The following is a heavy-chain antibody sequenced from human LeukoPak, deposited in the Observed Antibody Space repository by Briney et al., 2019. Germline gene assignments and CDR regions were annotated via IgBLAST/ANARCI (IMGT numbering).Heavy chain of an antibody. CDR1: GFIFSSYN. CDR2: IRSSGNIV. D-gene: IGHD3-10*01. Sequence: GGSLRLSCAASGFIFSSYNMNWVRQAPGKGREWISFIRSSGNIVYYADSVKGRFTISRDNAKTSLYLKMNSLRAGDTAVYYCVREGGWDSGSYSAYWGQGTLVTVSS. V-gene: IGHV3-48*01. CDR3: VREGGWDSGSYSAY. J-gene: IGHJ4*02.